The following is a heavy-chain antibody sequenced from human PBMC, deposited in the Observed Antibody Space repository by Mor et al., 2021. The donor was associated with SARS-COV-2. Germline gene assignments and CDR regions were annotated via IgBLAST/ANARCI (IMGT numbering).Heavy chain of an antibody. CDR2: DHT. CDR3: AREAMAAFDQ. J-gene: IGHJ4*02. D-gene: IGHD2-8*01. Sequence: DHTIYTQTFQGRVTMTRDTSISTVYMELSRLTSDDTDVYYCAREAMAAFDQWGQGTLVTVSS. V-gene: IGHV1-2*02.